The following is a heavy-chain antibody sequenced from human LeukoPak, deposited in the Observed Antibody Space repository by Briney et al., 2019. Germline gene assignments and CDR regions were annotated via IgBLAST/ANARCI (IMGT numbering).Heavy chain of an antibody. CDR1: GFTLSSYA. CDR2: ISGSGGST. CDR3: AKTDCSGGSCYCNY. Sequence: GGSLRLSCAASGFTLSSYAMSWVRQAPGKGLEWVSAISGSGGSTYYADSVKGRFTISRDNSKNTLYLQMNSLRAEDTAVYYCAKTDCSGGSCYCNYWGQGTLVTVSS. D-gene: IGHD2-15*01. V-gene: IGHV3-23*01. J-gene: IGHJ4*02.